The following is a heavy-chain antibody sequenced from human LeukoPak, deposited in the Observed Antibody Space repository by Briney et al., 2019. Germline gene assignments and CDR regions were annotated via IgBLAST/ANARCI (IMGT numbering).Heavy chain of an antibody. CDR1: GFTFSSYW. D-gene: IGHD3-3*01. CDR2: INSDGSST. V-gene: IGHV3-74*01. CDR3: ATSTIFGVVIIPEAFDI. Sequence: GGSLRLSCAASGFTFSSYWMHWVRQAPGKGLVWVSRINSDGSSTSYADSVRGRFTISRDNAKNTLYLQMNSLRAEDTAVYYCATSTIFGVVIIPEAFDIWGQGTMVTVSS. J-gene: IGHJ3*02.